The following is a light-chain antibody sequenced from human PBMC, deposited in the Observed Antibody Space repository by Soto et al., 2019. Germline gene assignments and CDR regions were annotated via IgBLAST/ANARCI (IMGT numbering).Light chain of an antibody. J-gene: IGLJ1*01. CDR2: EVT. CDR3: SSLTSGSTRV. V-gene: IGLV2-14*01. Sequence: QSALTQPASVSGSPGQSITISCTGTSSDVGGYDYVSWYQQHPDKAPKLIIYEVTDRPSGVSSRFSGPKSGNTASLTISGLQAEDEADYYCSSLTSGSTRVFGTGTKVTVL. CDR1: SSDVGGYDY.